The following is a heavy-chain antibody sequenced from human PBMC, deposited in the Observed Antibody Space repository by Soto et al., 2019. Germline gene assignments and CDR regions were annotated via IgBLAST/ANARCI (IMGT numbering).Heavy chain of an antibody. Sequence: SETLSLTCTVSGGSVSSGSYYWSWIRQPPGKGLEWIGYIYYSGSTNYNPSPKSRVTISVDTSKNQFSLKLSSVTAADTAVYYCASTRGYDAFDIWGQGTMVTVSS. D-gene: IGHD3-22*01. CDR2: IYYSGST. CDR3: ASTRGYDAFDI. V-gene: IGHV4-61*01. CDR1: GGSVSSGSYY. J-gene: IGHJ3*02.